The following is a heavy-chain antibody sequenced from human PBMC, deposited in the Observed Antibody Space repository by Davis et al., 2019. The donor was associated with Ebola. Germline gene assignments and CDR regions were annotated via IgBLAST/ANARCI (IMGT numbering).Heavy chain of an antibody. CDR1: GFTVSSDY. CDR3: AKDLGYSSSDTDAFDI. CDR2: IYSGGTT. V-gene: IGHV3-53*01. Sequence: GESLKISCAASGFTVSSDYMSWVRQAPGKGLNWLSVIYSGGTTYFADSVRGRFTISRDNSKNTLYLQMNSLRAEDTAVYYCAKDLGYSSSDTDAFDIWGQGTMVTVSS. J-gene: IGHJ3*02. D-gene: IGHD6-13*01.